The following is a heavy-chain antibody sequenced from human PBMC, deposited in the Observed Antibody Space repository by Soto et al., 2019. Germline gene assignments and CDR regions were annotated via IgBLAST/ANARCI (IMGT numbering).Heavy chain of an antibody. CDR1: GFTFSSYG. Sequence: QVQLVESGGGVVQPGRSLRLSCAASGFTFSSYGMHWVRQAPGKGLEWVAVISYDGSNKYYADSVKGRFTISRDNSKNTLYLQMNSLRAEDTAVYYCAKENVDTAMAHYYGMDVWGQGTTVTVSS. CDR3: AKENVDTAMAHYYGMDV. D-gene: IGHD5-18*01. J-gene: IGHJ6*02. V-gene: IGHV3-30*18. CDR2: ISYDGSNK.